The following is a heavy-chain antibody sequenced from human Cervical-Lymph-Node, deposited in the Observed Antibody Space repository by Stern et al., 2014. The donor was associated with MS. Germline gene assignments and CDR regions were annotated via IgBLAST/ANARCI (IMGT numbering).Heavy chain of an antibody. J-gene: IGHJ4*02. Sequence: VQLLESGAEVKQPGASVKVSCKASGYTVTGFFMHWVRQAPGKGLEWMGGFDPEDGETIYAQKFQGRVTMTEDTSTDTAYMELNSLRSEDTAVYYCATDYDYWGQGTLVTVSS. V-gene: IGHV1-24*01. CDR3: ATDYDY. CDR1: GYTVTGFF. CDR2: FDPEDGET.